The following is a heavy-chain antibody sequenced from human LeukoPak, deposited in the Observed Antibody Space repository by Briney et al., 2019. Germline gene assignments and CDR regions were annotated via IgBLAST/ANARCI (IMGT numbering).Heavy chain of an antibody. CDR2: INHSGST. CDR3: ARGLGYCSSTSCSFDY. J-gene: IGHJ4*02. Sequence: GSLRLSCAGSGLTFSSYAMTWIRQPPGKGLEWIGEINHSGSTNYNPSLKSRVTISVDTSKNQFSLKLSSVTAADTAVYYCARGLGYCSSTSCSFDYWGQGTLVTVSS. D-gene: IGHD2-2*01. CDR1: GLTFSSYA. V-gene: IGHV4-34*01.